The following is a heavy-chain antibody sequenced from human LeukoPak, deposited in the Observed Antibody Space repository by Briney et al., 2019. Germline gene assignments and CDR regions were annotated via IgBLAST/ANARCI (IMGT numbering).Heavy chain of an antibody. Sequence: SVKVSCKASGGTFSGYAISWVRQAPGQGLEWMGGIIPIFGTANYAQKFQGRVTITADESTSTAYMELSSLRSEDTAVYYCARASHIVVVPAATHYYYGMDVWGKGTTVTVSS. J-gene: IGHJ6*04. CDR2: IIPIFGTA. CDR3: ARASHIVVVPAATHYYYGMDV. D-gene: IGHD2-2*01. V-gene: IGHV1-69*13. CDR1: GGTFSGYA.